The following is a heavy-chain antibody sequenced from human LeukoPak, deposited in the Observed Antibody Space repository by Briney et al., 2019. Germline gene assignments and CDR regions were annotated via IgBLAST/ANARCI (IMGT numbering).Heavy chain of an antibody. V-gene: IGHV4-59*08. J-gene: IGHJ5*02. Sequence: SETLSLTCSVSGGPIISYYWSWIRQSPGKGLEWIGYIYYSGTTNYNPSLKSRVTISVDTSRQQFSLKLSSVTAADTAVYYCARSYDTDAYHNNCFDPWGQGTVVTVSS. CDR1: GGPIISYY. CDR3: ARSYDTDAYHNNCFDP. D-gene: IGHD3-16*01. CDR2: IYYSGTT.